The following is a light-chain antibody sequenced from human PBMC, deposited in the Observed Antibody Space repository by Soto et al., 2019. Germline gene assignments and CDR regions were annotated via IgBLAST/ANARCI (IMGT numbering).Light chain of an antibody. CDR2: GAS. J-gene: IGKJ5*01. V-gene: IGKV3D-15*01. CDR1: QSVSIY. CDR3: QQYDKSPPIT. Sequence: EIVMTQSPATLSVSPWERATLSCRASQSVSIYLAWYQQKPGQAPRLLIYGASNRATGIPDRFSGSGSGTEFTLTIDSLQSEDFAIYYCQQYDKSPPITFGQGTRLEIK.